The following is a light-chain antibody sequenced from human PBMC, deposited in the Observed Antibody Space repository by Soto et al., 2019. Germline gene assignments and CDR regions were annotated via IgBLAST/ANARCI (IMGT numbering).Light chain of an antibody. Sequence: QSALTQPPSASGSPGQSVTISCTGTSSDVGGYNYVSWYQQHPGKAPELMIYEVSKRPSGVADRFSGSKSGNTASLTVAGLQAEDEADYYCSSYAGSNNPVVFGGGTKLTVL. CDR3: SSYAGSNNPVV. CDR2: EVS. V-gene: IGLV2-8*01. CDR1: SSDVGGYNY. J-gene: IGLJ2*01.